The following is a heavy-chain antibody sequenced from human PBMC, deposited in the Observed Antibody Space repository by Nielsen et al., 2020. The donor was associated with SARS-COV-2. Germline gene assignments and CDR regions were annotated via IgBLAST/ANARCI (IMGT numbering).Heavy chain of an antibody. D-gene: IGHD3/OR15-3a*01. Sequence: SVKVSCKASGGTFSSYAISWVRQAPGQGLEWMGGIIPFFPTTNYAEKFQGRVTITADKSTSTAYMELSSLRSEDTAVYYCARVDFGLVIVFYYYVMDVWGQGTTVTVSS. J-gene: IGHJ6*02. V-gene: IGHV1-69*06. CDR1: GGTFSSYA. CDR3: ARVDFGLVIVFYYYVMDV. CDR2: IIPFFPTT.